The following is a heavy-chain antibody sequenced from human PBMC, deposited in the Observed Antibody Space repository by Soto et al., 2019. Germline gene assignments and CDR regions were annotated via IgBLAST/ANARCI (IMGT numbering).Heavy chain of an antibody. J-gene: IGHJ5*02. Sequence: QVQLQESGPGLVKPSQTLSLTCTVSGGSISTGGYYWNWIRQHPGKGLEWIGYFYYSGSTSYNPSLKSRVTISVNTSKTQFSLKLSCVTAADTAVYYCARSVFPWGQGTLVTVSS. V-gene: IGHV4-31*03. CDR2: FYYSGST. CDR3: ARSVFP. CDR1: GGSISTGGYY.